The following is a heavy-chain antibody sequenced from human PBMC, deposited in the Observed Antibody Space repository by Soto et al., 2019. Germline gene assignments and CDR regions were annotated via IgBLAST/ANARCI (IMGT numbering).Heavy chain of an antibody. CDR1: GFTFSSYA. CDR3: ARDRSYDILDY. Sequence: GGSLRLSCAASGFTFSSYAMHWVRQAPGKGLEYVSAISSNGGSTYYANSVKGRFTISRDNSKNTLYLQMGSLRAEDMAVYYCARDRSYDILDYWGQGTLVTVSS. D-gene: IGHD3-9*01. J-gene: IGHJ4*02. CDR2: ISSNGGST. V-gene: IGHV3-64*01.